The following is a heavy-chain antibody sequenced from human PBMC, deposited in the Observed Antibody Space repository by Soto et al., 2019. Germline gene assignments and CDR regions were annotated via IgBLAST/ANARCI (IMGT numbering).Heavy chain of an antibody. CDR2: INHSGST. V-gene: IGHV4-34*01. Sequence: SETLSLTCAVYGGSFSGYYWSWIRQPPGKGLEWIGEINHSGSTNYNPSLKSRVTISVDTSKNQFSLKLSSVTAADTAVYYCARFVVVVVAAPIYYYYGMDVWGQGTTVTVSS. J-gene: IGHJ6*02. CDR1: GGSFSGYY. CDR3: ARFVVVVVAAPIYYYYGMDV. D-gene: IGHD2-15*01.